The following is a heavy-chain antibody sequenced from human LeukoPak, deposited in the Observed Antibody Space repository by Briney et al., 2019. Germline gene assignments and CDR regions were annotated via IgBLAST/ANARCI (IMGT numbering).Heavy chain of an antibody. Sequence: GGSLRLSCAASGFTFDDYGMSWVRQAPGKGLEWVSGINWNGGSTGYADSVKGRFTISRDNSKNTLYLQMNSLRAEDTAVYYCANRNTYGFDYWGQGTLVTVSS. D-gene: IGHD5-18*01. V-gene: IGHV3-20*04. CDR3: ANRNTYGFDY. CDR2: INWNGGST. J-gene: IGHJ4*02. CDR1: GFTFDDYG.